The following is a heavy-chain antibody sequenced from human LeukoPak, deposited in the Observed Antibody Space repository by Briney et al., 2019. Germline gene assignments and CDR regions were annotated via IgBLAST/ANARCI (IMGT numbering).Heavy chain of an antibody. J-gene: IGHJ1*01. V-gene: IGHV4-34*01. CDR1: GGSFSGYY. CDR2: INHSGST. CDR3: AGTQRGYSSGYLHFQQ. Sequence: KTSETLSLTCAVYGGSFSGYYWSWIRQPPGKGLEWIGEINHSGSTNYNPSLESRVTISVDASKNQFSLKLSSVTAADTAVYYCAGTQRGYSSGYLHFQQWGQGTLVTVSS. D-gene: IGHD5-18*01.